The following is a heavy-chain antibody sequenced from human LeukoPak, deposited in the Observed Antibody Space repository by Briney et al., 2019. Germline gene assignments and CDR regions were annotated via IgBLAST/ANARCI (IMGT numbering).Heavy chain of an antibody. V-gene: IGHV4-59*01. Sequence: SETLSLTCTVSGGSISSYYWSWIRQPPGKGLEWIGYIYYSGSTNYNPSLKSRVTISVDTSKNQFSLKLRSVTAADTAVYYCARVSGTYYYDSSGYSPLAEETLDYWGQGTLVTVSS. J-gene: IGHJ4*02. CDR3: ARVSGTYYYDSSGYSPLAEETLDY. D-gene: IGHD3-22*01. CDR2: IYYSGST. CDR1: GGSISSYY.